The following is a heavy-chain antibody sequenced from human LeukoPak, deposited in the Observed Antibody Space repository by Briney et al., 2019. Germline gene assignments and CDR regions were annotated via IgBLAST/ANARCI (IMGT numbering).Heavy chain of an antibody. CDR2: IYYSGST. CDR3: ARERVSGYYPYYFDY. CDR1: GGSISSYY. V-gene: IGHV4-59*01. Sequence: SETLSLTCTVSGGSISSYYWSWIRQPPGKGLEWIGYIYYSGSTNDNPSLKSRVTISVDTSKNQFSLKLSSVTAADTAVYYCARERVSGYYPYYFDYWGQGTLVTVPS. J-gene: IGHJ4*02. D-gene: IGHD3-3*01.